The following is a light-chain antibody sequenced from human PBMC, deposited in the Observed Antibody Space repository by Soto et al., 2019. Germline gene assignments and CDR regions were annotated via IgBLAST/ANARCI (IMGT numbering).Light chain of an antibody. CDR1: QSLVYSDGNTY. Sequence: DVVMTQSPLSLPVTLGQPASISCRTRQSLVYSDGNTYLSWFQQRPGQSPRRLIYKVSNRDSGVPDSFSGSGSGSDFTLRISSVEAEDVVIYYCMQGTYVPHTFGRGTKLEIK. J-gene: IGKJ2*01. CDR2: KVS. CDR3: MQGTYVPHT. V-gene: IGKV2-30*01.